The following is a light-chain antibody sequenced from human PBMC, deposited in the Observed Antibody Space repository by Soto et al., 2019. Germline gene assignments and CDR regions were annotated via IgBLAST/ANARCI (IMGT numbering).Light chain of an antibody. CDR1: QTISRW. CDR2: TAS. Sequence: IQMTQSPSTLSGSVGDRVTITCRASQTISRWLAWYQQKPGKAPRLLIYTASTLESGVPSRFSASGSGTEFTLTISSLHPDDFATYYCQEYNNYWTFGQGTNADIK. J-gene: IGKJ1*01. CDR3: QEYNNYWT. V-gene: IGKV1-5*01.